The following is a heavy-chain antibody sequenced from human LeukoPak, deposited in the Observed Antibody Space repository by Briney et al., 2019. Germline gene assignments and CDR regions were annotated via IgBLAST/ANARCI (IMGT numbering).Heavy chain of an antibody. CDR3: ARGYDSSGYYPGALDD. CDR2: INVRGTNI. CDR1: GDTSSDSS. V-gene: IGHV3-21*01. J-gene: IGHJ4*02. D-gene: IGHD3-22*01. Sequence: GGSLRISCALSGDTSSDSSMNWVPHAPGKGRECVSSINVRGTNIYYAASAKDRLSISRENTKNTLYLQMNSRRAEDTAVYYCARGYDSSGYYPGALDDWGQGNVVTVSS.